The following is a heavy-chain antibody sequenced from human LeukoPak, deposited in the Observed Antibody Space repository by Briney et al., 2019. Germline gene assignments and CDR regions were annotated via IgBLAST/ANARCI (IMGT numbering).Heavy chain of an antibody. CDR1: GGSFSGYY. D-gene: IGHD3-10*01. J-gene: IGHJ4*02. CDR2: INHSGST. V-gene: IGHV4-34*01. CDR3: ARDVPDPSGYYFDY. Sequence: SETLSLTCPVYGGSFSGYYWSWIRQPPGKGLEWIGEINHSGSTNYNPSLKSRVTISVDTSKNQFSLRLSSVTAADTAVYYCARDVPDPSGYYFDYWGQGTLVTVSS.